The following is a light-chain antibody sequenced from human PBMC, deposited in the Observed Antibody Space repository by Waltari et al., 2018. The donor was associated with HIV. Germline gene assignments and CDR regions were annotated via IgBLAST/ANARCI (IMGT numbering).Light chain of an antibody. CDR3: QHRSNWPIT. J-gene: IGKJ5*01. CDR2: GAS. V-gene: IGKV3-11*01. CDR1: QSVSAY. Sequence: EIVLTQSPATLSLSPGERATLSCRASQSVSAYLAWYQQKPGQAPRLLIYGASSRATGIPARFSCSGSGTDFTLTISSLEPGDFAVYYCQHRSNWPITFGQGTRLEIK.